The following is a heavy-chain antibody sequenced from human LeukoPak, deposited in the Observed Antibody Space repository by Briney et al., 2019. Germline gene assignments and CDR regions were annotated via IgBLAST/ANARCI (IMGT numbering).Heavy chain of an antibody. CDR1: GFTFSSYA. V-gene: IGHV3-23*01. CDR2: ISGSGGST. Sequence: PGGYLTLSSAASGFTFSSYARRWVSQAPGMGLEWVSAISGSGGSTDYEASVKDRFTISRANTKNTLYLQMNSLRAEDTAVYYCAKDYEGVVPAAMNLVPWFDPWGQGTLVTVSS. CDR3: AKDYEGVVPAAMNLVPWFDP. J-gene: IGHJ5*02. D-gene: IGHD2-2*01.